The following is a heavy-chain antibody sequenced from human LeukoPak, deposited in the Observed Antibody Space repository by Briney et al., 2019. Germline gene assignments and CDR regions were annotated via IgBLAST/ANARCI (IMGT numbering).Heavy chain of an antibody. CDR2: TYYRSKWCN. V-gene: IGHV6-1*01. D-gene: IGHD3-22*01. J-gene: IGHJ6*02. CDR1: GDSVSINSAA. CDR3: ARGSHGSYYDSSGYYDPHYGMDV. Sequence: SQTLSLTCAISGDSVSINSAAWNWVTQSPSRGLEWRGRTYYRSKWCNDFAVYVKTRLTINPDTYKVQFSLQLYSVTPEDTAVYYCARGSHGSYYDSSGYYDPHYGMDVWGQGTTVTVSS.